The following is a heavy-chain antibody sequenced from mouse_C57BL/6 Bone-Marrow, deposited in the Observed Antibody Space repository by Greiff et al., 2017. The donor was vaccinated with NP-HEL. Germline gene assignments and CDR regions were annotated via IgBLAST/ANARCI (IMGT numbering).Heavy chain of an antibody. CDR2: INPSSGYT. CDR3: ARSRAYDGYYVTFAY. V-gene: IGHV1-4*01. D-gene: IGHD2-3*01. J-gene: IGHJ3*01. CDR1: GYTFTSYT. Sequence: VHLVESGAELARPGASVKMSCKASGYTFTSYTMHWVKQRPGQGLEWIGYINPSSGYTKYNQKFKDKATLTADKSSSTAYMQLSSLTSEDSAVYYCARSRAYDGYYVTFAYWGQGTLVTVSA.